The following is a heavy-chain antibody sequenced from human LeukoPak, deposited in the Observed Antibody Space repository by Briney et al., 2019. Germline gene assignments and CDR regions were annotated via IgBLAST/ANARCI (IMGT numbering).Heavy chain of an antibody. CDR1: GYTFSDYY. Sequence: ASVKVSCKASGYTFSDYYMHWVRQAPGQGLEWMGIINSSGGTTSYAQKFQGRVTMTRDTSTSTVYMELSSLRSEDTAVYYCARGGWYYFDYWGQGTLVTVSS. J-gene: IGHJ4*02. D-gene: IGHD6-19*01. CDR2: INSSGGTT. CDR3: ARGGWYYFDY. V-gene: IGHV1-46*01.